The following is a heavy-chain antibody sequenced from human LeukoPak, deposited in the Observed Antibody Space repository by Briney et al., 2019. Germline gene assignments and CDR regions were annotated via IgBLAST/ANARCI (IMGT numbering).Heavy chain of an antibody. V-gene: IGHV3-33*01. CDR1: GFTFSSYG. CDR2: IWYDGSNK. J-gene: IGHJ4*02. CDR3: AREGDSGYDWSDY. Sequence: GRSLRLSCAASGFTFSSYGKHWVRQAPGQGLEWVAVIWYDGSNKYYADSVKGRFTISRDNSKNTLYLQMHSLRAEDTAVYYCAREGDSGYDWSDYWGQGTLVTVSS. D-gene: IGHD5-12*01.